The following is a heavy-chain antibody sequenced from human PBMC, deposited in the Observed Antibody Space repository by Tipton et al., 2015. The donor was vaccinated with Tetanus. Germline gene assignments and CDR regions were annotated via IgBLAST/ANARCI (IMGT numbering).Heavy chain of an antibody. V-gene: IGHV3-11*01. CDR2: ISSSGSTI. CDR1: GFTFSDYY. Sequence: SLRLSCAASGFTFSDYYMSWIRQAPGKGLEWVSYISSSGSTIYYADSVKGRFTISRDNAKNSLYLQMNSLRAEDTAVYYCAKDQVANLRYSSSSIWGQGTLVTVSS. CDR3: AKDQVANLRYSSSSI. D-gene: IGHD6-6*01. J-gene: IGHJ4*02.